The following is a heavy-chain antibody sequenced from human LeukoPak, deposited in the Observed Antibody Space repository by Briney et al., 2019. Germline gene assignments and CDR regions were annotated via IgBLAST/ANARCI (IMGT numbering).Heavy chain of an antibody. CDR3: ARVAVPGTYDY. V-gene: IGHV3-64*01. Sequence: SGGSVRLSCAASGFPFRSYAMHWVRQAPGKGLEYVSAITLDGISTYYANSVKGRFTISRDNSKNTLYLQMGSLRAEDMAVYYCARVAVPGTYDYWGQGTLVTVSS. CDR1: GFPFRSYA. J-gene: IGHJ4*02. D-gene: IGHD6-19*01. CDR2: ITLDGIST.